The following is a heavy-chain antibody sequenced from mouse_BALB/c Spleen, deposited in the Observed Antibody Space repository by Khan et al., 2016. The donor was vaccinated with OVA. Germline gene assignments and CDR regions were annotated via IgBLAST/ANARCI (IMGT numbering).Heavy chain of an antibody. Sequence: VRLQQSGPDLVKPGASVKISCKASGYSFTVYYMTWVKQSHGKSPEWIGRVNPNNGDTNYNQNFKGKAILTVDKSSNTVYMELRSLTSEDSAVFYCARGYEFFPYWGQGTLVTVSA. V-gene: IGHV1-26*01. J-gene: IGHJ3*01. CDR2: VNPNNGDT. D-gene: IGHD2-14*01. CDR1: GYSFTVYY. CDR3: ARGYEFFPY.